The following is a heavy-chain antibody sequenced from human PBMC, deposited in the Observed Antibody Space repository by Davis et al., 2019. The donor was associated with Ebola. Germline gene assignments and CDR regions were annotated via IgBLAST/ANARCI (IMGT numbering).Heavy chain of an antibody. Sequence: MPSETLSLTCTVFGGSISSYYWSWIRQPPGKGLEWIGYIYYSGSTNYNPSLKSRVTISVDTSKNQFSLKLSSVTAADTAVYYCARSNWNDHYYYYGMDVWGQGTTVTVSS. CDR3: ARSNWNDHYYYYGMDV. CDR1: GGSISSYY. D-gene: IGHD1-20*01. J-gene: IGHJ6*02. CDR2: IYYSGST. V-gene: IGHV4-59*01.